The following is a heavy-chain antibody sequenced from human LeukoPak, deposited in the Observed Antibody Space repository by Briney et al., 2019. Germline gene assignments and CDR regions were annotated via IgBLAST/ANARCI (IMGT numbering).Heavy chain of an antibody. CDR2: ISYDGSNK. CDR1: GFTFSSYG. D-gene: IGHD6-6*01. V-gene: IGHV3-30*18. J-gene: IGHJ4*02. CDR3: AKVWGTYSSSSSVALDY. Sequence: GRSLRLSCAASGFTFSSYGMHWVRQAPGKGLEWVAVISYDGSNKYYADSVKGRFTIYRDNSKNTLYLQMNSLRAEDTAVYYCAKVWGTYSSSSSVALDYWGQGTLVTVSS.